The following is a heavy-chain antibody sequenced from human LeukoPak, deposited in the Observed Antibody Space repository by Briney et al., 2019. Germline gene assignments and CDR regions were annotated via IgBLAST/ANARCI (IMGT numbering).Heavy chain of an antibody. D-gene: IGHD2-2*01. CDR1: GFTFSRYS. Sequence: GGSLRLSCAGSGFTFSRYSMNWFRQAPGKGLEWVSYISSSGSTIYYADSVKGRFTISRDNAKNSLYLQMNSLRAEDTAVYYCARYQLPSYYYYMDVWGKGTTVTVSS. CDR3: ARYQLPSYYYYMDV. V-gene: IGHV3-48*04. J-gene: IGHJ6*03. CDR2: ISSSGSTI.